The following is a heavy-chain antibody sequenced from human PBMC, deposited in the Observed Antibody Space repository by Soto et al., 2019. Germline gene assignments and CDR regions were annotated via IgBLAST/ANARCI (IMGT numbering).Heavy chain of an antibody. CDR3: ARYSSSWYPEGVNWFDP. V-gene: IGHV4-38-2*01. Sequence: SETLSLTCAVSGYSISSGYYWGWIRQPPGKGLEWIGSIYHSGSTYYNPSLKSRVTISVDTSKNQFSLKLSSVTAAAPAVYYCARYSSSWYPEGVNWFDPWGQGTQVTVSS. CDR1: GYSISSGYY. D-gene: IGHD6-13*01. CDR2: IYHSGST. J-gene: IGHJ5*02.